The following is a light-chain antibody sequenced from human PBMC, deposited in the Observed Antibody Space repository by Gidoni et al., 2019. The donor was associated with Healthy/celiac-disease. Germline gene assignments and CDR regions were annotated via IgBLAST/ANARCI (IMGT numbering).Light chain of an antibody. V-gene: IGKV4-1*01. Sequence: DIVMTQSPDSPAVSLGERATINCNSSQSVLYSSNNKTYLAWYQQKPGQPPKLLIYWASTRESGVPDRCSGSGSGTDFTLTISSLQAEDVAVYYCQQYYSTPQSFGQGTKLEIK. CDR3: QQYYSTPQS. CDR2: WAS. J-gene: IGKJ2*03. CDR1: QSVLYSSNNKTY.